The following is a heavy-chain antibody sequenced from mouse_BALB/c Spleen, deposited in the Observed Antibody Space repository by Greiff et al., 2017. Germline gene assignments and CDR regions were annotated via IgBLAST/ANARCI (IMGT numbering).Heavy chain of an antibody. D-gene: IGHD2-3*01. J-gene: IGHJ1*01. CDR1: GFTFSSYG. CDR2: ISSGGSYT. V-gene: IGHV5-6*01. Sequence: EVKLVESGGDLVKPGGSLKLSCAASGFTFSSYGMSWVRQTPDKRLEWVATISSGGSYTYYPDSVKGRFTISRDNAKNTLYLQMSSLKSEDTAMYYCARDGYTTWGYFYVWGAGTTVTVSS. CDR3: ARDGYTTWGYFYV.